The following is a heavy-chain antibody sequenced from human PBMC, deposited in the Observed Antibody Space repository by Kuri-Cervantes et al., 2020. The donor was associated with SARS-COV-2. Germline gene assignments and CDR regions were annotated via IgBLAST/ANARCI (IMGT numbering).Heavy chain of an antibody. Sequence: ETLSLTCAASGFTFSSYSMNWVRQAPGKGLEWVSYISSSSSTIYYADSVKGRFTISRDNAKNSLYLQMNSLKTEDTAVYYCTTTSTIQYYYYYYGMDVWGQGTTVTVSS. CDR1: GFTFSSYS. CDR3: TTTSTIQYYYYYYGMDV. J-gene: IGHJ6*02. CDR2: ISSSSSTI. D-gene: IGHD3-9*01. V-gene: IGHV3-48*01.